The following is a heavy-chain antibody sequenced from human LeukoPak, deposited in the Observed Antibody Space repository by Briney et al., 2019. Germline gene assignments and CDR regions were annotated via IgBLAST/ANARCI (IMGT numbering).Heavy chain of an antibody. CDR1: GFTFSSYA. Sequence: GGSLRLSCAASGFTFSSYAMSWVRQAPGKGLEWVSAISGSGGSTYYADSVKGRFTISRDNSKNTLYLQMNSLRAEDTAVYYCARVNVVATENWFDPWGQGTLVTVSS. CDR2: ISGSGGST. CDR3: ARVNVVATENWFDP. J-gene: IGHJ5*02. D-gene: IGHD5-12*01. V-gene: IGHV3-23*01.